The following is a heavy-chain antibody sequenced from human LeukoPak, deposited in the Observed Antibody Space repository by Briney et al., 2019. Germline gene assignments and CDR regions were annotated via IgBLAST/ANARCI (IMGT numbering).Heavy chain of an antibody. CDR2: VSSTGKTQ. D-gene: IGHD6-25*01. J-gene: IGHJ6*03. CDR3: AKEIGIGAGKTFYYYYKYIDI. V-gene: IGHV3-48*03. Sequence: GGSLRLSCVASGFIFNNYEINWLRQAPRRGLEWVAYVSSTGKTQYYADSVEGRFTISRDNAKNSVFLQMNSLRAEGTAVYYCAKEIGIGAGKTFYYYYKYIDIWGTGTTVTVSS. CDR1: GFIFNNYE.